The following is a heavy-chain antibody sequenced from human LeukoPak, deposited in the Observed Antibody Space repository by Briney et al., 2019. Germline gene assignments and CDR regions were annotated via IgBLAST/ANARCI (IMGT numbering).Heavy chain of an antibody. D-gene: IGHD1-26*01. Sequence: PSETLSLTCAASGYSISSGYYWGWIRQPPGKGLEWIGSIYHSGSTYYNPSLKSRVTISVDTSKNQFSLKLSSVTAADTAVYYCARVYSGSYLGYFDYWGQGTLVTVSS. CDR2: IYHSGST. J-gene: IGHJ4*02. CDR1: GYSISSGYY. V-gene: IGHV4-38-2*01. CDR3: ARVYSGSYLGYFDY.